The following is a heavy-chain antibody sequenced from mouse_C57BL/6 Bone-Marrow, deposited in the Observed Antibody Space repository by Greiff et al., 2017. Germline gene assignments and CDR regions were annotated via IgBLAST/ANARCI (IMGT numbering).Heavy chain of an antibody. CDR1: GFNIKDDY. CDR3: THYGSSLTMDY. D-gene: IGHD1-1*01. V-gene: IGHV14-4*01. J-gene: IGHJ4*01. Sequence: VQLKQSGAELVRPGASVKLSCTASGFNIKDDYMHWVKQRPEQGLEWIGWIDPENGDTEYASKIQGKATITADTASNTAYLQLSSLTSVDTAVYYCTHYGSSLTMDYWGQGTSVTVSS. CDR2: IDPENGDT.